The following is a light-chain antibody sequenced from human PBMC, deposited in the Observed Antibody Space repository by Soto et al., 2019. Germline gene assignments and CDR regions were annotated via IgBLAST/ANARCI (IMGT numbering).Light chain of an antibody. V-gene: IGKV3-20*01. CDR2: AAS. CDR1: QSVSSSY. Sequence: EIVLTQSPGTLSLSPGERATLSCRASQSVSSSYLAWYQQKPSQAPRLLIYAASSRATGIPDRFSGSGSGTDFTLTISRLAPEDFAVYYCQQYASSPPTFGQGTKVDIK. CDR3: QQYASSPPT. J-gene: IGKJ1*01.